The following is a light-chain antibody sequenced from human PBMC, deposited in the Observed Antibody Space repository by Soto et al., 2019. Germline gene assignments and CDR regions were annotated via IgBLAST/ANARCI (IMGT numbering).Light chain of an antibody. CDR1: QGISSY. CDR2: AAS. CDR3: QQLNSYHA. V-gene: IGKV1-9*01. J-gene: IGKJ2*01. Sequence: DIQLTQSPSFLSASVGDRVTITCRASQGISSYLAWYQQKPGKAPKLLIYAASTLQSGVPSRFSGSGSGTEFPLTISSLQPEDFATYYCQQLNSYHAFGQGTKLEIK.